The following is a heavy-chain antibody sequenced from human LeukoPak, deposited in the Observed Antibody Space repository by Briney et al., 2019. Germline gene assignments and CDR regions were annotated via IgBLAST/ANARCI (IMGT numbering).Heavy chain of an antibody. Sequence: PSETLSLTCTVSGGSISSYYWSWIRQPPGGGLEWIGYIYYGGSTNYNPSLKRRVTISLDTSKSQFSLKLRSLTAADTAVYYCARSGLDSRYYFGMDVWGQGTTVTVSS. CDR2: IYYGGST. D-gene: IGHD5-12*01. CDR1: GGSISSYY. V-gene: IGHV4-59*01. CDR3: ARSGLDSRYYFGMDV. J-gene: IGHJ6*02.